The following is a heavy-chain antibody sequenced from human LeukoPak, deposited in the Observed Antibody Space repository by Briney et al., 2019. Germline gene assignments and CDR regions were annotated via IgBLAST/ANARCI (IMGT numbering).Heavy chain of an antibody. CDR3: ARACSSTSCYGWLDP. D-gene: IGHD2-2*01. CDR1: GGSISDYY. V-gene: IGHV4-38-2*02. Sequence: SETLSLTCTVSGGSISDYYWGWIRQPPGKGLEWIGSIYHSGSTYYNPSLKSRVTISVDTSKNQFSLKLSSVTAADTAVYYCARACSSTSCYGWLDPWGQGTLVTVSS. CDR2: IYHSGST. J-gene: IGHJ5*02.